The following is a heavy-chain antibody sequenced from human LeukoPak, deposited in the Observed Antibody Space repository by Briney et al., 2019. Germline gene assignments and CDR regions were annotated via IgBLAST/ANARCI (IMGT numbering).Heavy chain of an antibody. V-gene: IGHV3-23*01. J-gene: IGHJ4*02. D-gene: IGHD3-22*01. CDR3: ARGLYGDSSGYFAHHDY. CDR2: ISGSGGST. CDR1: GFTFSSYA. Sequence: PGGSLRLSCAASGFTFSSYAMSWVRQAPGKGLEWVSAISGSGGSTYYADSVKGRFTISRDNSRNTLYLQMNSLRAEDTAVYYCARGLYGDSSGYFAHHDYWGQGTLVTVSS.